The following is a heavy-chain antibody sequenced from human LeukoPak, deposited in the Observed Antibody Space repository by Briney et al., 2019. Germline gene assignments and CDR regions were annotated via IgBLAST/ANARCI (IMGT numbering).Heavy chain of an antibody. CDR2: IYCSGST. CDR1: GGSISSYY. D-gene: IGHD3-22*01. Sequence: SETLSLTCTVSGGSISSYYWSWIRQPPGKGLEWIGYIYCSGSTNYNPSLKSRVTISVDTSKNQFSLKLSSVTAADTAVYYCARARDYYDIDYWGQGTLVTVSS. V-gene: IGHV4-59*01. CDR3: ARARDYYDIDY. J-gene: IGHJ4*02.